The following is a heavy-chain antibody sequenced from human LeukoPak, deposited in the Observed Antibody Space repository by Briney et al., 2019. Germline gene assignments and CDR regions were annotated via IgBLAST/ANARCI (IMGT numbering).Heavy chain of an antibody. D-gene: IGHD1-26*01. J-gene: IGHJ6*03. CDR2: IYYSGST. CDR3: ARRSGSSYYYYYMDV. Sequence: PSETLSLTCTVSGGSISSYYWSWIRQPPGKGLEWIGYIYYSGSTNYNPSLKSRVTISVDTSKNQFSLKLSSVTAADTAVYYCARRSGSSYYYYYMDVWGKGTTVTDSS. CDR1: GGSISSYY. V-gene: IGHV4-59*01.